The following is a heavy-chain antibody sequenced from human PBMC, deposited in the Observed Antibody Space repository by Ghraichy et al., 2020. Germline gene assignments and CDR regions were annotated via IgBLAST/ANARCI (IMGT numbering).Heavy chain of an antibody. Sequence: SETLSLTCTVSGGSVSSGSYYWSWIRQPPGKGLEWIGYIYYSGSTNYNPSLKSRVTISVDTSKNQFSLKLSSVTAADTAVYYCARVLRRLGDPYNWFDPRGQGTLVTVSS. CDR3: ARVLRRLGDPYNWFDP. CDR1: GGSVSSGSYY. CDR2: IYYSGST. J-gene: IGHJ5*02. V-gene: IGHV4-61*01. D-gene: IGHD3-16*01.